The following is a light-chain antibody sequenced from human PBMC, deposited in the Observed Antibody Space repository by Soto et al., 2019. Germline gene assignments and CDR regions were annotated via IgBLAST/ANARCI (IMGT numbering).Light chain of an antibody. V-gene: IGLV2-14*01. CDR2: YVS. CDR3: SSYTSSSTL. J-gene: IGLJ2*01. Sequence: QSALTQPASVSGSPGQSITISCTGTSSDVGGYNYVSWYQQHPGKAPKLMIYYVSNRPSGVSNRFSGSKSGNTASLTISGLQAEDEADYYCSSYTSSSTLFGGGVKLT. CDR1: SSDVGGYNY.